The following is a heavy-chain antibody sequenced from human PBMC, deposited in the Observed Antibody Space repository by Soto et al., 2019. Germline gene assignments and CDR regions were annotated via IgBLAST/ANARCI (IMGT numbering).Heavy chain of an antibody. Sequence: ASVKVSCKASGGTFSSYAISWVRQAPGQGLEWMGGIIPIFGTANYAQKFQGRVTITADESTSTAYMELRSLRSDDTAVYYCARDLIAARPGWFDPWGQGTLVTVSS. D-gene: IGHD6-6*01. CDR2: IIPIFGTA. V-gene: IGHV1-69*13. CDR3: ARDLIAARPGWFDP. J-gene: IGHJ5*02. CDR1: GGTFSSYA.